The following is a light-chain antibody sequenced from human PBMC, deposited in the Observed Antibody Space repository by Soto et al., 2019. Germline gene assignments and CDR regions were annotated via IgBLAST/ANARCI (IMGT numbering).Light chain of an antibody. Sequence: QTVVTQPPSASGTPGQTVTISCSGSSSNIGSNYVFWYQQLPGTAPKLLIYRNNQRPSGVPDRFSGSKSGTSASLAISGLRSEDEGDYYCSAWDDSLLFGGGTKLTVL. CDR3: SAWDDSLL. J-gene: IGLJ2*01. CDR2: RNN. V-gene: IGLV1-47*01. CDR1: SSNIGSNY.